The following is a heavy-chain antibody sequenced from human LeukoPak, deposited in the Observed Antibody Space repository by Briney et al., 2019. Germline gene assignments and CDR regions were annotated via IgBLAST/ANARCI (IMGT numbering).Heavy chain of an antibody. Sequence: GGSLRLSCAASGFTFSDYSMNWVRQAPGKGLVWVSRIKPDGSSISYADSVKGRFTISRDNAKNTLYLQMNTLRAEDTAVYYCATLYGGSTDYWGQGTLVTVSS. J-gene: IGHJ4*02. CDR3: ATLYGGSTDY. D-gene: IGHD5-12*01. V-gene: IGHV3-74*01. CDR2: IKPDGSSI. CDR1: GFTFSDYS.